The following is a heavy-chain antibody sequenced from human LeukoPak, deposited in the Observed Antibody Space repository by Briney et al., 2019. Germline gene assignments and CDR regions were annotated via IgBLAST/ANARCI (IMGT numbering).Heavy chain of an antibody. D-gene: IGHD2-2*01. J-gene: IGHJ4*02. CDR1: GFRFSSYW. Sequence: PGGSLRLSCAASGFRFSSYWMTWVRQAPGKGLEWVANIEQDGSEKSYVDSVKGRFTISRDNAKNSLYLQMNSLRADDTGVYYCASQPAAADVDYWGQGTLVTVSS. CDR3: ASQPAAADVDY. CDR2: IEQDGSEK. V-gene: IGHV3-7*03.